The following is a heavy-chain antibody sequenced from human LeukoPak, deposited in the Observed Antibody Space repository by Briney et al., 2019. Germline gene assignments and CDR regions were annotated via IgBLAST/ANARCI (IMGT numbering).Heavy chain of an antibody. J-gene: IGHJ6*02. V-gene: IGHV3-23*01. Sequence: GGSLRLSCAASGFTFSSYAMTWVRQAPGKGLEWVSAISGSGGSTYYADSVKGRFTISRDNSKNTLSLQMNSLTADDTAVYYCAKERRTGDPGHYYYYGMDVWGQGTTVTVSS. CDR3: AKERRTGDPGHYYYYGMDV. CDR1: GFTFSSYA. CDR2: ISGSGGST. D-gene: IGHD7-27*01.